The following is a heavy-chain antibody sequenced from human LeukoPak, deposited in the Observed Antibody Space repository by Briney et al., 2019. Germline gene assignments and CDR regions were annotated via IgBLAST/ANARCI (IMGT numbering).Heavy chain of an antibody. CDR1: GGSISSSSSY. V-gene: IGHV4-39*07. CDR2: IYTSGTT. CDR3: ARGLWFGDENPPYFDY. Sequence: SETLSLTCTVSGGSISSSSSYWGWIRQAPEKGLEWIGRIYTSGTTNYNPSLKSRVTISIDTSKNQFSLKLSSVTAADTAVYYCARGLWFGDENPPYFDYWGQGTLVTVSS. D-gene: IGHD3-10*01. J-gene: IGHJ4*02.